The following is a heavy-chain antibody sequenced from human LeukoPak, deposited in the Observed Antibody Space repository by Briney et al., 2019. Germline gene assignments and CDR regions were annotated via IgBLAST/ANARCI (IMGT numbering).Heavy chain of an antibody. D-gene: IGHD4-23*01. J-gene: IGHJ4*02. Sequence: SETLSLTCTVSGGSISSYYWSWIRQPPGKGLEWIGYIYYSGSTNYNPSLKSRVTISVDTSKNQFSLKLSSVTAADTAVYYCVRDLGKRTPGLYFDYWGQGTLVTVSS. V-gene: IGHV4-59*01. CDR2: IYYSGST. CDR1: GGSISSYY. CDR3: VRDLGKRTPGLYFDY.